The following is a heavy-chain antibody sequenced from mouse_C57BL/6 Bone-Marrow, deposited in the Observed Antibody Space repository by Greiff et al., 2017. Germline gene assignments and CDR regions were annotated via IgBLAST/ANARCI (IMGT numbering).Heavy chain of an antibody. D-gene: IGHD1-1*01. CDR3: ARSGLRDFDY. Sequence: QVQLKQPGAELVMPGASVKLSCKASGYTFTSYWMHWVKQRPGQGLEWIGEIDPSDSDTNYNQKFKGKSTLTVDKSSSTAYMQLSSLTSEDSAVYYCARSGLRDFDYWGQGTTLTVSS. V-gene: IGHV1-69*01. CDR1: GYTFTSYW. CDR2: IDPSDSDT. J-gene: IGHJ2*01.